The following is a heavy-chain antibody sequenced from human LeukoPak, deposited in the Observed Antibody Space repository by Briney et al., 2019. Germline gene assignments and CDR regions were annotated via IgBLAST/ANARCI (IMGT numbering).Heavy chain of an antibody. D-gene: IGHD3-3*01. J-gene: IGHJ4*02. CDR3: AKGGSVHDFWSGYFSFDY. CDR1: GFTFSSYA. Sequence: GGSLRLSCAASGFTFSSYAMSWVRQAPGKGLEWVSAISGSGGSTYYADSVKGRFTISRDNSKNTLYLQMNSLRAEDTAVYYCAKGGSVHDFWSGYFSFDYWGQGTLVTVSS. V-gene: IGHV3-23*01. CDR2: ISGSGGST.